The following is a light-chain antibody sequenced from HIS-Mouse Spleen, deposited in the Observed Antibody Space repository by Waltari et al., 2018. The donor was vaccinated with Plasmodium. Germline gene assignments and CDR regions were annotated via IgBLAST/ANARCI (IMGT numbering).Light chain of an antibody. CDR1: SSDVGGYNY. Sequence: QSALTQPPSASGSPGQSVTISCTGTSSDVGGYNYVSWYQQHPGKAPKLMSYKGSKRPSGAPDRFSGSKSGNTASLTVSGLQAEDEADYYCSSYAGSNNLVFGGGTKLTVL. CDR2: KGS. J-gene: IGLJ2*01. CDR3: SSYAGSNNLV. V-gene: IGLV2-8*01.